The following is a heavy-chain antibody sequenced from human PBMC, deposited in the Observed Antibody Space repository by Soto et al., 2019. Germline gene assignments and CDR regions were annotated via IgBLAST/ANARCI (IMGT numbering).Heavy chain of an antibody. CDR2: ISYDGSNK. CDR1: GLTFSSYT. Sequence: QVQLVESGGGVVQPGRSLRLSCAASGLTFSSYTMHWVRQAPGKGLEWVAVISYDGSNKYYADSVKGRFTISRDNSKNTLYLQMNRRRAEDKAGFYWARDPGSGWPPFDYWGQGTLVTVSS. V-gene: IGHV3-30-3*01. J-gene: IGHJ4*02. D-gene: IGHD6-19*01. CDR3: ARDPGSGWPPFDY.